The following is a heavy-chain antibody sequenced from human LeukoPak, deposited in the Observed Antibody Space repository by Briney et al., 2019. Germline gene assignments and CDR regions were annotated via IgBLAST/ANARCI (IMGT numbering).Heavy chain of an antibody. CDR3: ARDSDGFDY. V-gene: IGHV3-7*01. CDR2: MKRNGNEK. Sequence: GGSLRLSCAASGFTFSNTWMSWVRQAPGKGLEWVTNMKRNGNEKYYVDSVKGRFTISRDNAKNSLYLQMNSLRVEDTAVYYCARDSDGFDYWGQGALVTVSS. D-gene: IGHD2-21*01. J-gene: IGHJ4*02. CDR1: GFTFSNTW.